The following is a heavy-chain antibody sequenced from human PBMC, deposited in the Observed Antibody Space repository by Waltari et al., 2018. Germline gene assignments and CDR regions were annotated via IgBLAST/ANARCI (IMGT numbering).Heavy chain of an antibody. J-gene: IGHJ2*01. CDR1: GFTFSSYA. CDR3: AKESPGLRYFDWLGSWKYYYDSSGDEDWYFDL. Sequence: EVQLVESGGGLVQPGGSLRLSCAASGFTFSSYAMSWVRQAPGKGLEWVSAISGSGGSTYYADSVKGRFTISRDNSKNTLYRQMNSRRAEDTAVYYCAKESPGLRYFDWLGSWKYYYDSSGDEDWYFDLWGRGTLVTVSS. D-gene: IGHD3-22*01. CDR2: ISGSGGST. V-gene: IGHV3-23*04.